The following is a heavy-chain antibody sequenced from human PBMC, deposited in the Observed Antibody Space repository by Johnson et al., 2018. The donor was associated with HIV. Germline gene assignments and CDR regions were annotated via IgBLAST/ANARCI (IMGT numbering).Heavy chain of an antibody. CDR3: ARALVVITDGHAFDI. CDR2: IWFDGSKK. J-gene: IGHJ3*02. D-gene: IGHD3-22*01. CDR1: GFTFSGYG. Sequence: QVQLVESGGGVVQPGRSLRLSCAASGFTFSGYGMHWVRQAPGKGLEWVAVIWFDGSKKYYADSVKGRFTISRDNSKNTLYLQLNGLRAEDTAVYYCARALVVITDGHAFDIWGQGTMVTVS. V-gene: IGHV3-33*01.